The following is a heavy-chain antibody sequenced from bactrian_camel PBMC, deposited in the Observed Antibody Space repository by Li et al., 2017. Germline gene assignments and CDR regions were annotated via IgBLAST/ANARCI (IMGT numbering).Heavy chain of an antibody. Sequence: HVQLVESGGGLVQPGGSLRLSCAASGFTSSTYYMSWVRQAPGKGLEWVSSISSAARNTYYADSVKGRFTISRDNATNTVYLQMNSLKPEDTAVYYCVSLVGRPLVHQGTQVTVS. D-gene: IGHD2*01. CDR2: ISSAARNT. V-gene: IGHV3-2*01. J-gene: IGHJ4*01. CDR1: GFTSSTYY.